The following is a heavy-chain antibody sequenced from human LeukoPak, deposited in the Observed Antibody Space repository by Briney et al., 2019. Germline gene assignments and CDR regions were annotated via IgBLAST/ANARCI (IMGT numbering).Heavy chain of an antibody. Sequence: ASVKVSCTASGYTFTSYGISWVRQAPGQGLEWMGWISAYNGNTNYAQKLQGRVTMTTDTSTSTAYMELRSLRSDDTAVYYCARTYYYDSSGYYYNWFDPWGQGTLVTVSS. CDR2: ISAYNGNT. CDR1: GYTFTSYG. D-gene: IGHD3-22*01. V-gene: IGHV1-18*01. J-gene: IGHJ5*02. CDR3: ARTYYYDSSGYYYNWFDP.